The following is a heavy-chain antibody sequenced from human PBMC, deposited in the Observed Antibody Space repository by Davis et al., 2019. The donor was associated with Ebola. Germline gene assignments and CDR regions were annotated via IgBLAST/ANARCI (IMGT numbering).Heavy chain of an antibody. V-gene: IGHV1-8*01. Sequence: AASVKVSCKASGYTFTNYDINWVRQATGQGLEWMGWMNANSGNAAFAQKFQGRVTITRDTSASTAYMELSSLRSEDTAVYYCARDRGCSGGSCLYYYYGMDVWGQGTTVTVSS. J-gene: IGHJ6*02. CDR2: MNANSGNA. D-gene: IGHD2-15*01. CDR1: GYTFTNYD. CDR3: ARDRGCSGGSCLYYYYGMDV.